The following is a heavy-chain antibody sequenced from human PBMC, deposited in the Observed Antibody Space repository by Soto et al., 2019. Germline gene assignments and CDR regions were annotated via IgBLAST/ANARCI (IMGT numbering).Heavy chain of an antibody. CDR3: ARHLTVYDFWSGSLYYYYYGMDV. J-gene: IGHJ6*02. D-gene: IGHD3-3*01. Sequence: SETLSLTCTVSGGSISSSSYYWGWIRQPPGKGLEWIGSIYYSGSTYYNPSLKSRVTISVDTSKNQFSLKLSSVTAADTAVYYCARHLTVYDFWSGSLYYYYYGMDVWGQGTTVT. V-gene: IGHV4-39*01. CDR1: GGSISSSSYY. CDR2: IYYSGST.